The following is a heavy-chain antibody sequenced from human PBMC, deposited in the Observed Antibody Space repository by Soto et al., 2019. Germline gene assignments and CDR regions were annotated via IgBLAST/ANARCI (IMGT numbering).Heavy chain of an antibody. Sequence: SETLSLTCAVYGGSFSGYYWSWIRQPPGKGLEWIGEINHSGSTNYNPSLKSRVTISVDTSKNQFSLKLSSVTAADTAVYYCARDPYSSSWYGGSLYYGMDVWGQGTTVTVSS. J-gene: IGHJ6*02. CDR2: INHSGST. CDR3: ARDPYSSSWYGGSLYYGMDV. V-gene: IGHV4-34*01. CDR1: GGSFSGYY. D-gene: IGHD6-13*01.